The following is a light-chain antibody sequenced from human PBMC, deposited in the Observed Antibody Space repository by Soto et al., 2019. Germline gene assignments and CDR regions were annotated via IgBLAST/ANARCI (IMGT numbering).Light chain of an antibody. Sequence: EIVMTHSPATLSVSPWEIASLSCRASQSVSSNLAWYQQKPGQTPRLLIYATSTRATGIPARFSGSGSGTEFTLTISSLQSEDFAVYYCQHYNNWPLTFGGGTKVDIK. CDR2: ATS. V-gene: IGKV3-15*01. J-gene: IGKJ4*01. CDR3: QHYNNWPLT. CDR1: QSVSSN.